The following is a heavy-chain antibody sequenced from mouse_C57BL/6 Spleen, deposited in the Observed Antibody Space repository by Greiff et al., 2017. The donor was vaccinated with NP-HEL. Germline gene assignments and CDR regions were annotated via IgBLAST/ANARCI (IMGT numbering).Heavy chain of an antibody. CDR3: TRDLDGYWAY. Sequence: EVQLVESGEGLVKPGGSLKLSCAASGFTFSSYAMSWVRQTPEKRLEWVAYISSGGDYIYYADTVKGRFTISRDNARNTLYLQMSSLKSEDTAIYYCTRDLDGYWAYWGQGTLVTVSA. CDR1: GFTFSSYA. CDR2: ISSGGDYI. D-gene: IGHD2-3*01. J-gene: IGHJ3*01. V-gene: IGHV5-9-1*02.